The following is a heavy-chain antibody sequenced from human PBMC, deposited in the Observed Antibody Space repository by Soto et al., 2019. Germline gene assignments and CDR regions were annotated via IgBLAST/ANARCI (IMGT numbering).Heavy chain of an antibody. CDR1: GFTFSSYG. Sequence: QVQLVESGGGVVQPGRSLRLSCAASGFTFSSYGMHWVRQAPGKGLEWVAVISYDGSNKYYADSVKGRFTISRDNSKNTLYLQMNSLRAEDTAVYYCAKAMACVWTGMDVWGQGTTVTVSS. CDR2: ISYDGSNK. CDR3: AKAMACVWTGMDV. D-gene: IGHD3-16*01. J-gene: IGHJ6*02. V-gene: IGHV3-30*18.